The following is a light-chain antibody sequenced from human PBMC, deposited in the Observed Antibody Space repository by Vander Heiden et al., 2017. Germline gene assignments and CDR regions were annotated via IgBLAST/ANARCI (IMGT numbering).Light chain of an antibody. CDR2: LAS. V-gene: IGKV1-39*01. Sequence: DIQMTQSPSSLSASVGDRVTITCRSGQSISRYVNWYQQKPGKAPKLLIYLASSLQSGVPSRFSGTGSGTGFTLSISSLQPEDSATYYCQQSYSIPLTVGGGTKVEIK. CDR1: QSISRY. CDR3: QQSYSIPLT. J-gene: IGKJ4*01.